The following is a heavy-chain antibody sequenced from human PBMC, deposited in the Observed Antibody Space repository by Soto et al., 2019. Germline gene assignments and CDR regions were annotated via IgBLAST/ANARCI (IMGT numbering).Heavy chain of an antibody. CDR2: ISGAGGRI. CDR1: GFIISNYG. J-gene: IGHJ6*02. Sequence: HPXGSLRLYCVVSGFIISNYGMSWVRQAPGKGLEWVSSISGAGGRIYNEDSVKGHFTISRDTSKNSVYLQVNSLRADDTAVYYCAKGHTNEVRHFSYYGMDVWGQGTTVTVSS. V-gene: IGHV3-23*01. D-gene: IGHD3-10*01. CDR3: AKGHTNEVRHFSYYGMDV.